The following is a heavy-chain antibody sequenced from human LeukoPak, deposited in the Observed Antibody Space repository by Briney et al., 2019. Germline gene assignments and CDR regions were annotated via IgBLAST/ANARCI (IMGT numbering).Heavy chain of an antibody. J-gene: IGHJ3*02. Sequence: PSETLSLTCTVSGGSISSSSYYWGWIRQPPGKGLEWIGSIYYSGSTYYDPSLKSRVTISVDTSKNQFSLKLSSVTAADTAVYYCAREFYYYDSSGWSTPDAFDIWGQGTMVTVSS. V-gene: IGHV4-39*07. CDR2: IYYSGST. CDR1: GGSISSSSYY. D-gene: IGHD3-22*01. CDR3: AREFYYYDSSGWSTPDAFDI.